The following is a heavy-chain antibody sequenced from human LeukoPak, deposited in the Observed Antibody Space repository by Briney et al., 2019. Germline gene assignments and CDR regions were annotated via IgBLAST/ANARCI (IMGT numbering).Heavy chain of an antibody. D-gene: IGHD1-26*01. J-gene: IGHJ4*02. CDR2: ISSSSSHI. CDR3: ARVEYSGTYFLFDY. Sequence: GGSLRLSCAASGFTFSSCSMNWVRQAPGKGLEWVSFISSSSSHIYYADSVKGRFTISRDNAKKSLYLQMNSLGAEDTAVYYCARVEYSGTYFLFDYWGQGTLVTVSS. V-gene: IGHV3-21*01. CDR1: GFTFSSCS.